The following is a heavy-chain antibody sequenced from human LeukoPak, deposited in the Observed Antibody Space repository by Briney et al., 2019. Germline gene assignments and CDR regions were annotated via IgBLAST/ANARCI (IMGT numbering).Heavy chain of an antibody. CDR3: AKGADPLTWRMTTVAGTRFDF. Sequence: GGSLRLSCAVSGFTFDDYAMHLVRQAPGKGLEWVSLISGDGGSRYYAGSVKGRFTVSRDNSKNSLYLQMNRLRAEDTVFYYCAKGADPLTWRMTTVAGTRFDFWGQGTLVTVSS. CDR1: GFTFDDYA. V-gene: IGHV3-43*02. D-gene: IGHD6-19*01. CDR2: ISGDGGSR. J-gene: IGHJ4*02.